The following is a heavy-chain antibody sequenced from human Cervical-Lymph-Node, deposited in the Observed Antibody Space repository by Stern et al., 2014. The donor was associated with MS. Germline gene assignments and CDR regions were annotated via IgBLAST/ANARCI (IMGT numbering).Heavy chain of an antibody. D-gene: IGHD5-24*01. J-gene: IGHJ4*02. CDR1: GGSIRSAEYY. CDR3: SRDADGYSLVFGY. CDR2: IHNSGTT. V-gene: IGHV4-30-4*01. Sequence: QLPLQESGPGLVKPSQTLSLTCAVSGGSIRSAEYYWSWIRQSPGKGLEWIGYIHNSGTTYYNPSLKSRVTISVDTSKNQFSLKLRSVTAADTAVYYCSRDADGYSLVFGYWGRGTLVTVSS.